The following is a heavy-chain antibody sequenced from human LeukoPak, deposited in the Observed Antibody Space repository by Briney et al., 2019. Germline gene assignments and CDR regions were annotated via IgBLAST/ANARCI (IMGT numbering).Heavy chain of an antibody. CDR3: ARDFGVVPVSYNWFGP. D-gene: IGHD3-3*01. J-gene: IGHJ5*02. CDR2: ISYDGSNK. CDR1: GFTFSSYG. V-gene: IGHV3-30*03. Sequence: PGGSLRLSCAASGFTFSSYGMHWVRQAPGKGLEWVAVISYDGSNKYYADSVKGRFTISRDNSKNTLYLQMNSLRAEDTAVYYCARDFGVVPVSYNWFGPWGQGTLVTVSS.